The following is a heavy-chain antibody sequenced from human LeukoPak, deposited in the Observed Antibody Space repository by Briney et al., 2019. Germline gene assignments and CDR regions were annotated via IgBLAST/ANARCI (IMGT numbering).Heavy chain of an antibody. CDR1: GGTFSGYY. D-gene: IGHD6-19*01. CDR3: AKTGIAVAGMRFDY. V-gene: IGHV4-34*08. Sequence: SETLSLTCAVSGGTFSGYYWRWIRQPPGKGLEWIGEINHSGSTNYNPSLKSRVTISVGTSKNQFSLKLSSVTAAHTGVYYCAKTGIAVAGMRFDYWGQGTLVTVSS. J-gene: IGHJ4*02. CDR2: INHSGST.